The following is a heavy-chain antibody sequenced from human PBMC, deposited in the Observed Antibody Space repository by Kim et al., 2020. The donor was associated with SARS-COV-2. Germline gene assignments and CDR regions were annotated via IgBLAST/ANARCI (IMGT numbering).Heavy chain of an antibody. V-gene: IGHV4-4*07. CDR3: ARARHDFWSGYQDY. J-gene: IGHJ4*02. D-gene: IGHD3-3*01. Sequence: NPSPKSRVTMSVCTSKNQFSLKLSSVTAADTAVYYCARARHDFWSGYQDYWGQGTLVTVSS.